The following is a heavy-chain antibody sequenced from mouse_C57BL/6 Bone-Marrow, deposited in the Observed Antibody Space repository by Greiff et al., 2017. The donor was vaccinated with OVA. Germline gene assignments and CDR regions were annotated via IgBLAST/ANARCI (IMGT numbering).Heavy chain of an antibody. CDR1: GYAFSSSW. CDR3: ARWDYYGRGYAMDY. V-gene: IGHV1-82*01. CDR2: IYPGDGDT. Sequence: QVQLQQSGPELVKPGASVKISYKASGYAFSSSWMNWVKQRPGKGLEWIGRIYPGDGDTNYNGKFKGKATLTADKSSSTAYMQLSSLTSEDSAVYFCARWDYYGRGYAMDYWGQGTSVTVSS. D-gene: IGHD1-1*01. J-gene: IGHJ4*01.